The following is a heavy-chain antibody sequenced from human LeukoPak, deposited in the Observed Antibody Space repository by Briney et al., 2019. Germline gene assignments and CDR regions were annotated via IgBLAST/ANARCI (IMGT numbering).Heavy chain of an antibody. V-gene: IGHV1-69*06. D-gene: IGHD2-15*01. CDR3: ARGGGYCSGGSCYSYFDY. CDR1: GGTFSSYA. Sequence: PAASVRVSCKASGGTFSSYAISWVRQAPGQGLEWMGGIIPIFGTANYAQKFQGRVTITADKSTSTAYMELSSLRSEDTAVYYCARGGGYCSGGSCYSYFDYWGRGTLVTLSS. CDR2: IIPIFGTA. J-gene: IGHJ4*02.